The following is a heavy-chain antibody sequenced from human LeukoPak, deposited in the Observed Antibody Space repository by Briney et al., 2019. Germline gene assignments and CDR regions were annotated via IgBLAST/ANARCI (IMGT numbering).Heavy chain of an antibody. D-gene: IGHD6-13*01. J-gene: IGHJ4*02. CDR1: GFSFSGYW. V-gene: IGHV3-74*01. CDR3: ARVDPTASGKHDC. CDR2: INTEGSTT. Sequence: GGSLRLSCTASGFSFSGYWMQWVRQALGKGLVWVSRINTEGSTTNYADSVKGRFTIPRDNAKNTLYLQMNSLRAEDTAIYYCARVDPTASGKHDCWGQGTLVTVSS.